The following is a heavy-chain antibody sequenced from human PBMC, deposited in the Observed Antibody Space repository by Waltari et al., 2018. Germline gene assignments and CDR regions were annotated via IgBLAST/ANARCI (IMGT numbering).Heavy chain of an antibody. J-gene: IGHJ4*02. V-gene: IGHV3-7*01. D-gene: IGHD6-6*01. CDR3: AREITIAARYGY. CDR1: GFTFSSYC. Sequence: EVQLVESGGGLVQPGGSLRLSCAASGFTFSSYCVSWVRQAPGKGLEWVANIKQDGSEKYYVDSVKGRFTISRDNAKNSLYLQMNSLRAEDTAVYYCAREITIAARYGYWGQGTLVTVSS. CDR2: IKQDGSEK.